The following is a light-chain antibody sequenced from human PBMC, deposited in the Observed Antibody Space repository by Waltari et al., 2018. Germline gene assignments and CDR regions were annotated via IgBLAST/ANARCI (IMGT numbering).Light chain of an antibody. CDR1: QSVSSN. CDR2: GAS. Sequence: EIVMTQSPATLSVSPVERASLSCRASQSVSSNLAWYQQKPGQAPTLLIYGASTRATGIPVRFSGSGSGTEFTLTNSSLQSEDCAVYYCQQYVGWPPTLTFGGGTKVEIK. J-gene: IGKJ4*01. CDR3: QQYVGWPPTLT. V-gene: IGKV3-15*01.